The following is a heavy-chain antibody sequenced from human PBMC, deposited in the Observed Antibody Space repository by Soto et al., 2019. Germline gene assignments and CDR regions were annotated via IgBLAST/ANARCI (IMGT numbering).Heavy chain of an antibody. V-gene: IGHV1-2*02. J-gene: IGHJ4*02. Sequence: QVQLVQSGAEVKKPGASVKVSCKASGYTFTGYYMHWVRQAPGQGLEWMGWINPNSGGTNYAQKFQGRVTMTRDTSISTAYRELSRLRADDTAVYYCAREWGRGVTTWEALDYWGQGTLVTVSS. CDR2: INPNSGGT. D-gene: IGHD4-17*01. CDR3: AREWGRGVTTWEALDY. CDR1: GYTFTGYY.